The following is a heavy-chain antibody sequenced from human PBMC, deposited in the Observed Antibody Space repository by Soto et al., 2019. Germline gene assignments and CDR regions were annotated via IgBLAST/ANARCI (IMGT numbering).Heavy chain of an antibody. Sequence: SETLSLTCAVYGGSFSGYYWSWIRQPPGKGLEWIGEINHSGSTNYNPSLKSRVTISVDTSKNQFSLKLSSVTAADTAVYYCARGNQYYYGSGSYYNNWFDPWGQGTLVTVSS. CDR1: GGSFSGYY. V-gene: IGHV4-34*01. CDR2: INHSGST. CDR3: ARGNQYYYGSGSYYNNWFDP. D-gene: IGHD3-10*01. J-gene: IGHJ5*02.